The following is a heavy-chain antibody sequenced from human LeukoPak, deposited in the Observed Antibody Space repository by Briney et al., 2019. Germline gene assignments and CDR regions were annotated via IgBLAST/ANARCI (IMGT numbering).Heavy chain of an antibody. Sequence: GESLKISCMGSGYSFTSYWIGWVRQMPGKGLEWMGIIYPGDSDTRYSPSFQGQVTISADKSISTAYLQWSSLKASDTAMYYCARQSRAIAARQDWFDPWGQGTLVTVSS. CDR3: ARQSRAIAARQDWFDP. J-gene: IGHJ5*02. CDR1: GYSFTSYW. V-gene: IGHV5-51*01. D-gene: IGHD6-6*01. CDR2: IYPGDSDT.